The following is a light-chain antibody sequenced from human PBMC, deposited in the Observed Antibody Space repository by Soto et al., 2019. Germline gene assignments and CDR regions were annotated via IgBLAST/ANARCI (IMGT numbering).Light chain of an antibody. CDR3: ATWDTSLNGVV. J-gene: IGLJ2*01. V-gene: IGLV1-44*01. Sequence: QSVLTQPPSASGTPGQRVTISCSGSASNIGSNGINWYQQLPGTAPKLLIYSNNQRPSGVPDRFSGSKSGTSASLAISGLQSEDEADYSCATWDTSLNGVVFGGGTKLTVL. CDR2: SNN. CDR1: ASNIGSNG.